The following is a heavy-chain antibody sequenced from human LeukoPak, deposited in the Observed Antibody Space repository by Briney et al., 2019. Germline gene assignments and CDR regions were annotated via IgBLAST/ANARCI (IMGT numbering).Heavy chain of an antibody. J-gene: IGHJ3*02. V-gene: IGHV1-46*01. CDR3: ARAYCSSTSCFHDAFDI. CDR1: GYTFTSYY. Sequence: ASVKVSCKASGYTFTSYYMHWVRQAPGQGLEWMGIINPSGGSTSYAQKFQGRVTMTRDMSTSTVYMELSSLRSEDTAVYYCARAYCSSTSCFHDAFDIWGQGTMVTVSS. D-gene: IGHD2-2*01. CDR2: INPSGGST.